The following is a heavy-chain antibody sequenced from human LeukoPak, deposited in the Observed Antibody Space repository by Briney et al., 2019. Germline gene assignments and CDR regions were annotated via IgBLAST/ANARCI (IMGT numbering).Heavy chain of an antibody. CDR3: ARGATSGYSSGWYAAY. D-gene: IGHD6-19*01. CDR1: GGSISSSSYY. Sequence: SETLSLTCTVSGGSISSSSYYWGWLRQPRGKGLEWIGSIYYSGSTYYNPSLKSRVTISVDTSKNQFSLKLSSVTAADTAVYYCARGATSGYSSGWYAAYWGQGTLVTVSS. CDR2: IYYSGST. J-gene: IGHJ4*02. V-gene: IGHV4-39*07.